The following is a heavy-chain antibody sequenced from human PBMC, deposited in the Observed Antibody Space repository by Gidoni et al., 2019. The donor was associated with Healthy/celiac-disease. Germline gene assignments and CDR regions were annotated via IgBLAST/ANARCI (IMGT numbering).Heavy chain of an antibody. D-gene: IGHD3-22*01. V-gene: IGHV3-7*01. CDR2: IKQDGSEK. J-gene: IGHJ4*02. CDR3: ARDHYDSSGYDGEFDY. Sequence: SWVRQAPGKGLEWVANIKQDGSEKYYVDSVKGRFTISRDNAKNSLYLQMNSLRAEDTAVYYCARDHYDSSGYDGEFDYWGQGTLVTVSS.